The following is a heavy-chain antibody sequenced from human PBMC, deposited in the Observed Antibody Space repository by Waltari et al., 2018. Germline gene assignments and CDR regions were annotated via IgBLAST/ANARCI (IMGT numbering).Heavy chain of an antibody. CDR1: GGSISRARYY. CDR3: ARDGTTVNNWFDP. V-gene: IGHV4-31*03. CDR2: IYYSGST. Sequence: QLQLRESGPGLVKPSHALSLTCTVSGGSISRARYYWSWVSQHPGKGLEWIGYIYYSGSTYYNPSLKSRVTISGDTSKNKFSLKLSTVTAADTAVYYCARDGTTVNNWFDPWGQGTLVTVSS. J-gene: IGHJ5*02. D-gene: IGHD4-17*01.